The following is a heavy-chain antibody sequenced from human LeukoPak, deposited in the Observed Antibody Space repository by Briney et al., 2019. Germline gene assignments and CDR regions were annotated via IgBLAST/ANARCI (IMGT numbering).Heavy chain of an antibody. CDR2: INPSGGST. Sequence: GASAKVSCKASGYTFNNHYMYWVRQAPGQGLEWMGVINPSGGSTSYAQKFQGRVTMTRDTFTRTVYMEVNSLRSEDTAVYYCARQGTYSSAIGMGYWGQGTLVTVSS. CDR3: ARQGTYSSAIGMGY. V-gene: IGHV1-46*02. D-gene: IGHD6-19*01. CDR1: GYTFNNHY. J-gene: IGHJ4*02.